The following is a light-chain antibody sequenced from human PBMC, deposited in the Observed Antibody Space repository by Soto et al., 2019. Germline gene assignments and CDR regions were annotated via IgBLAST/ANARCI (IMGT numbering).Light chain of an antibody. CDR1: QSISSY. CDR2: AAS. CDR3: QQSYSTPPWT. V-gene: IGKV1-39*01. Sequence: DIQMTQSPSSLSASVGDRVIITCRASQSISSYLNWYQQKPGKAPKLLIYAASSLQSGVPSRFSGSGSGTDFTLTISSLQPEDFATYYCQQSYSTPPWTFGQGTKVDI. J-gene: IGKJ1*01.